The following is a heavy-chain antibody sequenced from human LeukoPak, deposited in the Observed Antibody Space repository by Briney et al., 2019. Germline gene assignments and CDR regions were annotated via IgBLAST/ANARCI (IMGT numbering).Heavy chain of an antibody. CDR3: ARGRGWLGYFDY. D-gene: IGHD3-9*01. CDR1: GGSISSGGYS. J-gene: IGHJ4*02. CDR2: IYHSGST. Sequence: PSQTLSLTCAVSGGSISSGGYSWSWIRQPPGKGLEWIGYIYHSGSTYYNPSPKSRVTISVDRSKNQFSLKLSSVTAADTAVYYCARGRGWLGYFDYWGQGTLVTVSS. V-gene: IGHV4-30-2*01.